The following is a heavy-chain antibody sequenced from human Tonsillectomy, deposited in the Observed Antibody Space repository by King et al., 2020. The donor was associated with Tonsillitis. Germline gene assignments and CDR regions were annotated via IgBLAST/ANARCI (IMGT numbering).Heavy chain of an antibody. J-gene: IGHJ6*02. CDR3: ARGHYYDSSGYYYYYYGMDV. D-gene: IGHD3-22*01. Sequence: VQLQQWGAGLLKPSETLSLTCAVYGGSFSGYYWSWIRQPPGKGLEWIGEINHSGSTNYNPSLNSRVTVSVDTSKNKFSLKLSSVTAADTAVYYCARGHYYDSSGYYYYYYGMDVWGQGTTVTVSS. CDR1: GGSFSGYY. V-gene: IGHV4-34*01. CDR2: INHSGST.